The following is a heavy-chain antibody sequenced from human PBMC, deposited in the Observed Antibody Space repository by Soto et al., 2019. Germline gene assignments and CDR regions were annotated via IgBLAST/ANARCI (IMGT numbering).Heavy chain of an antibody. CDR2: IYYSGST. V-gene: IGHV4-59*01. CDR3: ARVPFDSSGYFDYYFDY. Sequence: PSETLSLTCAVSGVSISSYYWSWIRQPPRKGLEWIGYIYYSGSTNYNPSLKSRVTMSVDTSKNQFSLKLSSVTAADTAVYYCARVPFDSSGYFDYYFDYWGQGTLVTVSS. CDR1: GVSISSYY. J-gene: IGHJ4*02. D-gene: IGHD3-22*01.